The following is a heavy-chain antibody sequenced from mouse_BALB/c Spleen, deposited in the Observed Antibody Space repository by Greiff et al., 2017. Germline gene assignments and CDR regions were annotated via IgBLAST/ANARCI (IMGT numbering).Heavy chain of an antibody. CDR2: IDPANGNT. V-gene: IGHV14-3*02. CDR1: GFNIKDTY. J-gene: IGHJ2*01. CDR3: ARRDGSSSGY. Sequence: DVKLQESGAELVKPGASVKLSCTASGFNIKDTYMHWVKQRPEQGLEWIGRIDPANGNTKYDPKFQGKATITADTSSNTAYLQLSSLTSEDTAVYYCARRDGSSSGYWGQGTTLTVSS. D-gene: IGHD1-1*01.